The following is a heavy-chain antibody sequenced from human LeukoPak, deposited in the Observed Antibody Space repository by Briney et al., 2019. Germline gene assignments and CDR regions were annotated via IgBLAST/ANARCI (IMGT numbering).Heavy chain of an antibody. CDR2: INSSGTYI. CDR1: GLTFISDT. V-gene: IGHV3-21*01. CDR3: ARMLGVAGDY. Sequence: GGCLRLACAVSGLTFISDTRNGVRQAPGKGLEWVSSINSSGTYIYNADSEKRQFTVPRDHDSKSRYEQINILRADHTVVYYCARMLGVAGDYWGQGTLVTVSS. D-gene: IGHD3-10*02. J-gene: IGHJ4*02.